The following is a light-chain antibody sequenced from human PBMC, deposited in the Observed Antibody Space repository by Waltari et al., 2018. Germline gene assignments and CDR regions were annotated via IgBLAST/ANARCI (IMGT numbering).Light chain of an antibody. J-gene: IGKJ1*01. CDR1: QSIGSS. CDR2: AAS. Sequence: DLQMTQSPSSLSASVGDRVIITCRASQSIGSSVNWYQQKPGTAPKLLIYAASSLQSGVPARFSGSGSGTDFTLAISSLQPEDFVTYYCQQSYSTPRTFGQGTKVEIK. V-gene: IGKV1-39*01. CDR3: QQSYSTPRT.